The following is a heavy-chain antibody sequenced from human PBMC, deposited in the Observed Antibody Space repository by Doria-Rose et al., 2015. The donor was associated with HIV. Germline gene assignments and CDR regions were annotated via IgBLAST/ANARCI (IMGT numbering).Heavy chain of an antibody. CDR1: GGSFSGYY. CDR2: INPSGSN. CDR3: ARGLLRGGWNDVDYYYGMDV. Sequence: QVQLQQWGAGLVKPSETLSLTCAVFGGSFSGYYWSWIRPPPGKGLEWIGEINPSGSNNYRTYLKSRVIISLDTSKNLFSLKLSSVTAADTAVYYCARGLLRGGWNDVDYYYGMDVWGQGTTVTVSS. D-gene: IGHD1-1*01. J-gene: IGHJ6*02. V-gene: IGHV4-34*01.